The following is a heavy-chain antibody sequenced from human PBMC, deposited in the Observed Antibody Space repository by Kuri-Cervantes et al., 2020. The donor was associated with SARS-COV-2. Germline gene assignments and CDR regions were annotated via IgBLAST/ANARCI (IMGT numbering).Heavy chain of an antibody. CDR3: AKGAYYTNWTYFEY. CDR2: ISDST. Sequence: GESLKISCAASGFTFRSYAMSWVRQAPGKGLEWVSVISDSTYYPDSVKGRFTISRDNSKNTVYLQMKSLRVEDTAVYFCAKGAYYTNWTYFEYWGQGTLVTVPS. J-gene: IGHJ4*02. D-gene: IGHD1-1*01. CDR1: GFTFRSYA. V-gene: IGHV3-23*01.